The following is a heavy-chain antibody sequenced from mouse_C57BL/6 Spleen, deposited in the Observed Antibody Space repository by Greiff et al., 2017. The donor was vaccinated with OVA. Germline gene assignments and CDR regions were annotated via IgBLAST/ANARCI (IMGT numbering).Heavy chain of an antibody. CDR2: ISSGGDYI. CDR3: TRVHYYDGDYYAMDY. CDR1: GFTFSSYA. V-gene: IGHV5-9-1*02. D-gene: IGHD1-2*01. J-gene: IGHJ4*01. Sequence: EVKVVESGEGLVKPGGSLKLSCAASGFTFSSYAMSWVRQTPEKRLEWVAYISSGGDYIYYADPVKGRFTISRDNARNTLYLQMSSLKSDDTAMYYCTRVHYYDGDYYAMDYWGQGTSVTVSS.